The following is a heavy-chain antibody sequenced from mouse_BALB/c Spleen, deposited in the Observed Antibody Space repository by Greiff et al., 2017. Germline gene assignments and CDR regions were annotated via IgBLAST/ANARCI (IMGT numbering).Heavy chain of an antibody. CDR3: ARSHRYGGAMDY. CDR1: GYTFTDYN. V-gene: IGHV1S29*02. CDR2: IYPYNGGT. J-gene: IGHJ4*01. Sequence: EVHLVESGPELVKPGASVKISCKASGYTFTDYNMHWVKQSHGKSLEWIGYIYPYNGGTGYNQMFKDKATLTVDKSSSTAYMQLSSLTSEDSAVYYCARSHRYGGAMDYWGQGTSVTVSS. D-gene: IGHD2-14*01.